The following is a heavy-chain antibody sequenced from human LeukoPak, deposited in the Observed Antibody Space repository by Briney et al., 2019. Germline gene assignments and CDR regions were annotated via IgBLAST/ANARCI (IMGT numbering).Heavy chain of an antibody. CDR1: GFTFSSYS. J-gene: IGHJ1*01. V-gene: IGHV3-30*18. Sequence: GGSLRLSCAASGFTFSSYSMNWVRQAPGKGLEWVAVISYDGSNKYYADSVKGRFTISRDNSKNTLYLQMNSLRAEDTAVYYCAKPRGDYERTYFQHWGQGTLVTVSS. CDR3: AKPRGDYERTYFQH. D-gene: IGHD4-17*01. CDR2: ISYDGSNK.